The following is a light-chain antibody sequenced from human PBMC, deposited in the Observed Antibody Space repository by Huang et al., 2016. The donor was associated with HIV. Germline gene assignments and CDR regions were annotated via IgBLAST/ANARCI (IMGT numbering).Light chain of an antibody. CDR3: HQSSTLHT. CDR2: YAT. V-gene: IGKV6-21*02. Sequence: EIVLTQSPDFQSVTPKEKVTITCRASQDIGGALHWYQQKPDQSPKLLIKYATQSISGVPSRFRGSGSGTDFTLTINSLEAEDAATYYWHQSSTLHTFGGGTKVEIK. CDR1: QDIGGA. J-gene: IGKJ4*01.